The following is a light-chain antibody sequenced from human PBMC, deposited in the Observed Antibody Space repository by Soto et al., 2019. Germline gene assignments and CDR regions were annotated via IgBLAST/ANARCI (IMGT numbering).Light chain of an antibody. J-gene: IGLJ1*01. V-gene: IGLV2-14*01. CDR3: TSFTTSSTFV. CDR2: DVT. Sequence: QSALAQPASVSGSPGQSITISCTGTSSDVGRYDYVSWFHQHPGKTPKLLIYDVTHWPSGASDRFSGSKSGNTASLTISGLQPEDEADYYCTSFTTSSTFVFGTGTKLTVL. CDR1: SSDVGRYDY.